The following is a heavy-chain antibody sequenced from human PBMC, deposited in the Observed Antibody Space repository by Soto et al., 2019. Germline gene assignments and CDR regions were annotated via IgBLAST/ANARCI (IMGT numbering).Heavy chain of an antibody. D-gene: IGHD2-8*01. CDR2: INHSGSA. CDR1: GGSFSGYY. J-gene: IGHJ5*02. V-gene: IGHV4-34*01. Sequence: SETLSLTCAVYGGSFSGYYWCWIRQPPGPGLEWIGEINHSGSANYNPSLKSRVTISVDMSKNQFSLKLSSVTAADTAVYYLAAVKWGNNWFDPWGQGTLVTVSS. CDR3: AAVKWGNNWFDP.